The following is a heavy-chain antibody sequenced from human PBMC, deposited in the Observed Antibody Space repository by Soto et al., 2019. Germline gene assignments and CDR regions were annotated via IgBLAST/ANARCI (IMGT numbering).Heavy chain of an antibody. CDR2: INHSGST. Sequence: SETLSLTCAVYGGSFSGYYWSWIRQPPGKGLEWIGEINHSGSTNYNPSLKSRVTISVDTSKNQFSLKLSSVTAADTAVYYCARGRRRDGYRYYFDYWGQGTLVTVSS. CDR3: ARGRRRDGYRYYFDY. CDR1: GGSFSGYY. J-gene: IGHJ4*02. D-gene: IGHD5-12*01. V-gene: IGHV4-34*01.